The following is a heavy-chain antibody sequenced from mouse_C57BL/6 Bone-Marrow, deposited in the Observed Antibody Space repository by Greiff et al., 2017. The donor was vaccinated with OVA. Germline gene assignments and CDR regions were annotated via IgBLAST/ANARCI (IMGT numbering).Heavy chain of an antibody. J-gene: IGHJ4*01. CDR2: IYPGSGST. CDR1: GYTFTSYW. V-gene: IGHV1-55*01. Sequence: QVQLQQSGAELVKPGASVKMSCKASGYTFTSYWITWVKQRPGQGLEWIGDIYPGSGSTNYNEKFKSKATLTVDTSSSTAYIQLSSLTSEDSAVYYCAREDYGSSTRAMDYWGQGTSVTVSS. CDR3: AREDYGSSTRAMDY. D-gene: IGHD1-1*01.